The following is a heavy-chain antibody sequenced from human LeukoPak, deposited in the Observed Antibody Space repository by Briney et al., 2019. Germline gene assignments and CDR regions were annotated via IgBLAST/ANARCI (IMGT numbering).Heavy chain of an antibody. D-gene: IGHD3-3*01. J-gene: IGHJ4*02. CDR3: ARTSMTYYDFWSGYFDY. Sequence: ASVKVSCKASGYTFTGYYMHWVRQASGQGLEWMGWINPNSGGTNYAQKFQGRVTMTRDTSISTAYMELSRLRSDDTAVYYCARTSMTYYDFWSGYFDYWGQGTLVTVSS. CDR2: INPNSGGT. CDR1: GYTFTGYY. V-gene: IGHV1-2*02.